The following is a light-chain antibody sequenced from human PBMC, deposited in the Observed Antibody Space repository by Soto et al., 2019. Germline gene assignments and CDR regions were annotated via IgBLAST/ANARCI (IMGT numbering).Light chain of an antibody. CDR1: QSVSNAY. CDR3: QQYAASPRT. Sequence: EIVLTQSPGTLSLSPRERANLSCRASQSVSNAYLAWYQHKVGQSPRLLIYGASNRAPGIPDRFSGSGSGTDFTLTISRLEPEDFAVYYCQQYAASPRTFGQGTQVEVK. J-gene: IGKJ1*01. CDR2: GAS. V-gene: IGKV3-20*01.